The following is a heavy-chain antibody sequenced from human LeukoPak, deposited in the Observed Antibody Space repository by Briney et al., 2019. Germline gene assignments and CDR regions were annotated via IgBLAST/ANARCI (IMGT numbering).Heavy chain of an antibody. Sequence: KSGGSLRLSCAASGFTFSNYSLNWVRQAPGKGLEWVSSISKGSGYIYYTDSVKGRFTISRDNAKNSLFPQMNSLRAEDTAVYYCARDWVKQLVRDSNWFDPWGQGTLVTVSS. J-gene: IGHJ5*02. CDR2: ISKGSGYI. D-gene: IGHD6-6*01. V-gene: IGHV3-21*01. CDR1: GFTFSNYS. CDR3: ARDWVKQLVRDSNWFDP.